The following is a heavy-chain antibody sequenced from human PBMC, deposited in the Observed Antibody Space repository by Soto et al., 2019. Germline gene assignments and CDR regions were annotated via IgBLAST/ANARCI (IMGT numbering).Heavy chain of an antibody. Sequence: PSETLSLTYTVAGGSISSYDWSWILQPPGKGLEWIGYIYYSGSTNYNPSLKSRVTISVDTSKNQFSLKLSSVTAADTAVYYCARERWGYSSSSRRASTDYYYDMDVWGKGTTVTVSS. J-gene: IGHJ6*03. D-gene: IGHD6-6*01. CDR2: IYYSGST. CDR3: ARERWGYSSSSRRASTDYYYDMDV. V-gene: IGHV4-59*12. CDR1: GGSISSYD.